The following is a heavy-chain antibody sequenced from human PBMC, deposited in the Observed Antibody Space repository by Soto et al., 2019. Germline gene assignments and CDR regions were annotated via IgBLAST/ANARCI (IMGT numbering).Heavy chain of an antibody. V-gene: IGHV3-23*01. Sequence: EVQLLESGGGLVQPGGSLRLSCAASGFTFSSYAMSWVRQAPGKGLEWVSTISNNGGTTYDADSVKGRFTISRDNPKNTLYLQMNSLRAEDTAVYYCLMGEFFDYWGQGTLGTLSP. CDR3: LMGEFFDY. CDR2: ISNNGGTT. D-gene: IGHD3-16*01. J-gene: IGHJ4*02. CDR1: GFTFSSYA.